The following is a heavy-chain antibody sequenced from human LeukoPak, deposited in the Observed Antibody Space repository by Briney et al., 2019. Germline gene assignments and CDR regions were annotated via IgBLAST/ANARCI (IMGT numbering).Heavy chain of an antibody. CDR2: ISYDGSNK. CDR1: GSTFTSYW. V-gene: IGHV3-30*18. Sequence: PGGSLRLSCASSGSTFTSYWMTWVRQAPGKGLEWVAVISYDGSNKYYADSVKGRFTISRDNSKNTLYLQMNSLRAEDTAVYYCAKDLGLEYWGQGTLVTVSS. J-gene: IGHJ4*02. CDR3: AKDLGLEY. D-gene: IGHD1-26*01.